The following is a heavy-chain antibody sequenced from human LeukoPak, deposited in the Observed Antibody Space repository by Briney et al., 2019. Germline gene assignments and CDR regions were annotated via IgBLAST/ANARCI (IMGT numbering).Heavy chain of an antibody. CDR3: ATDQQWQLLGY. J-gene: IGHJ4*02. CDR1: GNTLSELS. D-gene: IGHD6-19*01. CDR2: VDPEDDET. V-gene: IGHV1-24*01. Sequence: GASVKVSCKVSGNTLSELSMHWVRQAPGKRLEWMGGVDPEDDETIYAQKFQGRVTMTEDTSTDTAYMELSSLRSEDTAVYYCATDQQWQLLGYWGQGTLVTVSS.